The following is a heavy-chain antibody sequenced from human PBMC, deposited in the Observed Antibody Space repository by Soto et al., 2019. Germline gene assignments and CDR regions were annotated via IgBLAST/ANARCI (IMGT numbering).Heavy chain of an antibody. CDR1: GFTFSSYA. CDR3: ARAYEGDYFAY. D-gene: IGHD3-16*01. CDR2: ISYDGSNK. J-gene: IGHJ4*02. Sequence: QVQLVESGGGVVQPGRSLRLSCAASGFTFSSYAMHWVRQAPGKGLEWVAVISYDGSNKYYADSVKGRVTISRDNSKNPLSLQMNSVRAEDTAVYYCARAYEGDYFAYWGQGTLVTVSS. V-gene: IGHV3-30-3*01.